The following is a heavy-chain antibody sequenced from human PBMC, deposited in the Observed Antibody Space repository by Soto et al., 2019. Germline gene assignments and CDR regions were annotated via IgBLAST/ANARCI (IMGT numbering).Heavy chain of an antibody. CDR2: ISGSGGST. CDR1: GFTFSSYA. Sequence: GGSLRLSCAASGFTFSSYAMSWVRQAPGKGLEWVSAISGSGGSTYYAESVKGRFTISRDNSKNTLYLQMNSLRAEDTAVYYCAKDLHSGVTTNYYYGMDVWGQGTTVTVSS. V-gene: IGHV3-23*01. J-gene: IGHJ6*02. CDR3: AKDLHSGVTTNYYYGMDV. D-gene: IGHD4-4*01.